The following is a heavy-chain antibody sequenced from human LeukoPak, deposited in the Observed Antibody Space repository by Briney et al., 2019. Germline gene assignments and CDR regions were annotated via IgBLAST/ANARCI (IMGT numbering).Heavy chain of an antibody. J-gene: IGHJ5*02. Sequence: SETLSLTCAVSGGSISSGGYSWSWIRQPPGKGLEWIGYIYHSGSTYYNPSLKSRVTISVDKSKNQFSLKLSSVTAADTAVYYCARLHYDFWSGYYFGWFDPWGQGTLVTVSS. CDR3: ARLHYDFWSGYYFGWFDP. V-gene: IGHV4-30-2*01. CDR2: IYHSGST. D-gene: IGHD3-3*01. CDR1: GGSISSGGYS.